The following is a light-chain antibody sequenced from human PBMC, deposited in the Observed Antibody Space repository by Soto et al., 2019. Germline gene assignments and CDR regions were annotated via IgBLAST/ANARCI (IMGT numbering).Light chain of an antibody. J-gene: IGLJ1*01. Sequence: QSVLTQPPSVSGSPGQSVTISCTGTSSDVGSYNRVSWYQQPPGTAPKLMIYEVNNRPSGVPDRFSGSKSGNTASLTITGLQAEDEADYYCNSYTSSNTYVFGTGTXVTVL. CDR2: EVN. CDR3: NSYTSSNTYV. CDR1: SSDVGSYNR. V-gene: IGLV2-18*02.